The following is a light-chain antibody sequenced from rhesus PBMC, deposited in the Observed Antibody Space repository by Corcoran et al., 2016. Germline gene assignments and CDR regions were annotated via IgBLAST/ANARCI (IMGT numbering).Light chain of an antibody. J-gene: IGKJ1*01. CDR1: QSISNW. CDR2: KAS. CDR3: QQYSTSPPT. Sequence: DIQMTQSPSSLSASVGDTVTITCRASQSISNWLAWYQQKPGKAPNHLIYKASSLQSGVPSRFSVRGSGTDVTLTISSLQSEDLASYYCQQYSTSPPTFGQGTKVEIK. V-gene: IGKV1-22*01.